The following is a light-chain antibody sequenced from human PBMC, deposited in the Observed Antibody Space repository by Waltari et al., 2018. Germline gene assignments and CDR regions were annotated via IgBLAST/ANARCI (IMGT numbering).Light chain of an antibody. CDR2: GAS. CDR3: QQYNVWPPLT. CDR1: QSIHDN. Sequence: EIVMTQSPATLSVSQGERATLYCRASQSIHDNLAWYQQKPGQAPRLIIYGASTRATGIPARFRGSGSGAEFTLTITSLQSEDCAVYYCQQYNVWPPLTFGGGTKVEIK. J-gene: IGKJ4*01. V-gene: IGKV3-15*01.